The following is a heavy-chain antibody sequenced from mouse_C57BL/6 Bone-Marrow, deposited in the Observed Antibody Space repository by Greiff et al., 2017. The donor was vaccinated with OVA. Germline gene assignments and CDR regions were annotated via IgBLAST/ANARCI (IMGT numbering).Heavy chain of an antibody. CDR2: INPGSGGT. Sequence: VQLQQSGAELVRPGPSVKVSCKASGYAFTNYLIEWVKQRPGQGLEWIGVINPGSGGTNYNEKFKGKATLTADKSSSTAYMQLSSLTSEDSAVYFCARDYGMGFAYWGQGTLVTVSA. CDR1: GYAFTNYL. V-gene: IGHV1-54*01. J-gene: IGHJ3*01. D-gene: IGHD1-1*01. CDR3: ARDYGMGFAY.